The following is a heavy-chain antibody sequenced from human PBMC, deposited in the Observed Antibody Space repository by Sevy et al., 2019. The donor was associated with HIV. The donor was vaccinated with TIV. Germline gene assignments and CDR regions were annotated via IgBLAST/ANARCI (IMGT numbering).Heavy chain of an antibody. CDR1: GGSISSYY. Sequence: SETLSLTCTVSGGSISSYYWSWIRQPAGKGLEWSGRIYPSGITNYNPSLKSRVTMSVDTSKNQFSLNLSSVTAADTAVYYCARGWCRSASCYYDYWGQGTLVTVSS. CDR3: ARGWCRSASCYYDY. CDR2: IYPSGIT. D-gene: IGHD2-2*01. J-gene: IGHJ4*02. V-gene: IGHV4-4*07.